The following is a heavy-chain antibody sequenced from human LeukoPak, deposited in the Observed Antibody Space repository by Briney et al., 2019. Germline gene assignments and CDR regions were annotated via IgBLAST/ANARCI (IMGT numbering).Heavy chain of an antibody. Sequence: SETLSLTCAVSGGSISTYYWSWIRKPPGKGLEWIGDIYYSGSINYNPSLKSRVTISVDTSKNLFSPKLSSVTAADTAVYYCARLERQWPTFKYYFQYWGQGTMVTVSS. J-gene: IGHJ4*02. CDR2: IYYSGSI. V-gene: IGHV4-59*01. CDR3: ARLERQWPTFKYYFQY. D-gene: IGHD6-19*01. CDR1: GGSISTYY.